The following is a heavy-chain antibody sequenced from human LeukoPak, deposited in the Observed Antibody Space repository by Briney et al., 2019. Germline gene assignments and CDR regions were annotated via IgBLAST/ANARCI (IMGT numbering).Heavy chain of an antibody. CDR3: ARVGKTLFDY. V-gene: IGHV4-34*01. CDR2: INRSGST. J-gene: IGHJ4*02. Sequence: TSETLSLTCAVYGGSFSGYYWSWIRQPPGKGLEWIGEINRSGSTNYNPSLKSRVTISPDTSKNQFSLKLSSVTAADTAVYYCARVGKTLFDYWGQGTLVTVSS. CDR1: GGSFSGYY.